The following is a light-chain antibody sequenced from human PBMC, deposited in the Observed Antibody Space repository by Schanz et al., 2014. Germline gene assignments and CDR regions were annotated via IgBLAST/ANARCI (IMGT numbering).Light chain of an antibody. Sequence: QSVLTQPPSVSGAPGQRVTISCTGSSSNIGAGYDVHWYQQLPGTAPKLVIFGNTNRPSGVPDRFSGSKSDTSASLAITGLQAEDEADYYCQSYDSSLSAWVFGGGTKLTVL. CDR2: GNT. J-gene: IGLJ3*02. CDR3: QSYDSSLSAWV. CDR1: SSNIGAGYD. V-gene: IGLV1-40*01.